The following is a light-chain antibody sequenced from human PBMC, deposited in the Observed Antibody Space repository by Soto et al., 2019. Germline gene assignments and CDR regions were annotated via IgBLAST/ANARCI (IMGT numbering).Light chain of an antibody. CDR3: SSYTTDSTYV. J-gene: IGLJ1*01. V-gene: IGLV2-14*01. CDR2: EVS. Sequence: QSALTQPASVSGSPGQSIAISCTGTSSDIGGYKYVSWYQHHPGKAPKLMIFEVSNRPSGVSNRFSGSKSGNTASLTISGLQADDEADYYCSSYTTDSTYVFGTGTKVTVL. CDR1: SSDIGGYKY.